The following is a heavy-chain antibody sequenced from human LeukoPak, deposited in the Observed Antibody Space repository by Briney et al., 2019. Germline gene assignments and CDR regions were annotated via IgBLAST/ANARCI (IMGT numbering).Heavy chain of an antibody. Sequence: GSLRLSCVASGFTFSSYDMNWVRQAPGKGLEWIGSIYYSGSTYYNPSLKSRVTISVDTSKNQFSLKLSSVTAADTAVYYCARVYSSSWYLYYYYYMDVWGKGTTVTVSS. CDR3: ARVYSSSWYLYYYYYMDV. CDR1: GFTFSSYD. D-gene: IGHD6-13*01. J-gene: IGHJ6*03. V-gene: IGHV4-39*07. CDR2: IYYSGST.